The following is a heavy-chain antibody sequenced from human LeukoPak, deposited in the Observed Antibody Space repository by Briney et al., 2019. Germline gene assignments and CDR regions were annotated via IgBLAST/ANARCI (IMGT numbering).Heavy chain of an antibody. V-gene: IGHV4-39*07. CDR3: ARDVSRSSADFFYYMDV. J-gene: IGHJ6*03. CDR1: GGSISSSSYY. CDR2: IYDSGST. Sequence: SETLSLTCTVSGGSISSSSYYWGWIRQPPGKGLEWIGYIYDSGSTDYNPSLNSRVTISVDTSKNQFSLKLSSVTAADTAVYYCARDVSRSSADFFYYMDVWGKGTTVTVSS. D-gene: IGHD6-13*01.